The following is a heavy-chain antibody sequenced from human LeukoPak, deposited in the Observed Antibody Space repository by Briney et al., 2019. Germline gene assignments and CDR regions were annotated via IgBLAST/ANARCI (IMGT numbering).Heavy chain of an antibody. V-gene: IGHV3-7*01. J-gene: IGHJ4*02. Sequence: GGSLRLSCAVSGFTFSSYWMSWVRQAPGKGLEWVANIKQDGSEKYYVDSVKGRFTISRDNAKNSLYLQMNSLRAEDTAVYYCARRWPSYYFDYWGQGTLVTVSS. CDR3: ARRWPSYYFDY. D-gene: IGHD2-15*01. CDR2: IKQDGSEK. CDR1: GFTFSSYW.